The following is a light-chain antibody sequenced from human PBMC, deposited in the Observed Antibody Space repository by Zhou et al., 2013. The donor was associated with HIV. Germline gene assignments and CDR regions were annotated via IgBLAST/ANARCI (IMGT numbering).Light chain of an antibody. CDR2: AAS. J-gene: IGKJ2*04. CDR3: QQLSSYPRSS. Sequence: IQMTQSPSSLSASVGERVTITCRASQAIRNDLAWYQQRPGKAPKLLIYAASTLQSGVPSRFSGSGSGTEFTLTISSLQPEDIATYYCQQLSSYPRSSFGQGTKLEIK. CDR1: QAIRND. V-gene: IGKV1-17*01.